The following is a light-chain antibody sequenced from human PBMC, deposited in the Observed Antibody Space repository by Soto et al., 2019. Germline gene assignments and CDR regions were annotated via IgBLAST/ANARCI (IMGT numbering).Light chain of an antibody. CDR3: SSYSISTAYV. V-gene: IGLV2-14*01. Sequence: SALTQPASVSGSPGRSISISCTGTSSDVGGCDYVSWYQLHPGKAPKLMVFEVNNRPSGVSNRFSVSKAGNTASLTISGLQAEDESDYFCSSYSISTAYVFGTGTDFTVL. CDR2: EVN. J-gene: IGLJ1*01. CDR1: SSDVGGCDY.